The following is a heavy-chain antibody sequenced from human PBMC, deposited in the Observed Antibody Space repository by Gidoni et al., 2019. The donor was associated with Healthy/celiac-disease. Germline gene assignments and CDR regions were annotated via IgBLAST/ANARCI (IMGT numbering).Heavy chain of an antibody. CDR3: AGSFIAAAGMWSWFDP. CDR1: GFTISSYG. D-gene: IGHD6-13*01. J-gene: IGHJ5*02. Sequence: QVQLVESGGGVVQPRRSLRLSCAASGFTISSYGMHWVCQAPGKGLEWVAVISYDGSNKYYADSVKGRFTISRDNSKNTLYLQMNSLRAEDTAVYYCAGSFIAAAGMWSWFDPWGQGTLVTVSS. CDR2: ISYDGSNK. V-gene: IGHV3-30*03.